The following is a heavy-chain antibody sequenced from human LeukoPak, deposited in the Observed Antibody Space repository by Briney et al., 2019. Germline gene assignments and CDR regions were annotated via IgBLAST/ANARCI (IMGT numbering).Heavy chain of an antibody. CDR3: ASSPGYYFDY. CDR1: GGSISSSSYY. J-gene: IGHJ4*02. V-gene: IGHV4-39*01. CDR2: IYYSGST. Sequence: SETLSLTCTVSGGSISSSSYYWGWIRQPPGKGLEWIGSIYYSGSTYYNPSLKSRVTISVDTSKNQFSLKLSSMTAADTAVYYCASSPGYYFDYWGQGTLVTVSS.